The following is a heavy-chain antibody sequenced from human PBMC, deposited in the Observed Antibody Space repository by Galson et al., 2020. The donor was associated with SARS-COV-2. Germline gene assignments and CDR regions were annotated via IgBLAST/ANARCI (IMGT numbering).Heavy chain of an antibody. V-gene: IGHV3-15*01. CDR1: GLNFRNAR. CDR2: IKRNVHGGTT. D-gene: IGHD1-26*01. J-gene: IGHJ3*01. Sequence: GGSLRISCAASGLNFRNARLRWARQAPGKGLEWVGRIKRNVHGGTTDYAAPVRGRFVISRDDSQNTLELQLNSLKTEDTGVYYCTAIVGAGDTFDFWGQGTMVTVSS. CDR3: TAIVGAGDTFDF.